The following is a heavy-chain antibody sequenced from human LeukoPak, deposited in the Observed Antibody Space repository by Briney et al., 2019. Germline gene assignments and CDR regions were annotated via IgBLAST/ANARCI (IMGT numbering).Heavy chain of an antibody. CDR2: IYYSGST. J-gene: IGHJ4*02. CDR1: GGSISSSSYY. D-gene: IGHD1-26*01. V-gene: IGHV4-39*07. CDR3: ARGLWEPTNLIDY. Sequence: SSETLSLTCTVSGGSISSSSYYWGWIRQPPGKGLEWIGSIYYSGSTYYNPSLKSRVTISVDTSKNQFSLKLSSVTAADTAVYYCARGLWEPTNLIDYWGQGTLVSVSS.